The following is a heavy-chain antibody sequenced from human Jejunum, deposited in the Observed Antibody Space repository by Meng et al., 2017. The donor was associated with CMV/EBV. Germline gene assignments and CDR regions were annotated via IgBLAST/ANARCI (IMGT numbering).Heavy chain of an antibody. J-gene: IGHJ4*02. CDR1: ISAYS. CDR2: ISHSEGI. D-gene: IGHD2-2*01. CDR3: ATSKGYCSSPACYPAFDF. V-gene: IGHV4-59*01. Sequence: ISAYSWTWLRQSPEKKLEWFGAISHSEGIDYNPSLKGRLTISLDTSKNQVSLQLTSVTAADTAVYYCATSKGYCSSPACYPAFDFWGQGTRVTVSS.